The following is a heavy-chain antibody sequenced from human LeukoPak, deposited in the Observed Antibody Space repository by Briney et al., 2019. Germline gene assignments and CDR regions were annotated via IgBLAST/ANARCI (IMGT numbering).Heavy chain of an antibody. CDR1: GFTVSSDY. CDR3: AAHSGSKTRFRY. CDR2: IYSDGTT. V-gene: IGHV3-66*01. J-gene: IGHJ4*02. Sequence: SGGSLRLSCAASGFTVSSDYMSWVRQAPGMGLQWVSIIYSDGTTYYTASVKGRFTISRDNSKNALYLQMDSLRAEDTAVYYCAAHSGSKTRFRYWGQGTVVTVSS. D-gene: IGHD6-6*01.